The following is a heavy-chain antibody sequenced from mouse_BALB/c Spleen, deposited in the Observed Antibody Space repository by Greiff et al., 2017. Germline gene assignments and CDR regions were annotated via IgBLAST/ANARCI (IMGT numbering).Heavy chain of an antibody. V-gene: IGHV5-6*01. CDR1: GFTFSSYG. D-gene: IGHD1-1*01. J-gene: IGHJ3*01. CDR3: ARHVLTTVVPKFAY. CDR2: ISSGGSYT. Sequence: EVMLVESGGDLVKPGGSLKLSCAASGFTFSSYGMSWVRQTPDKRLEWVATISSGGSYTYYPDSVKGRFTISRNNAKNTLDLQMSSLKSEDTAMYYCARHVLTTVVPKFAYWGQGTLVTVSA.